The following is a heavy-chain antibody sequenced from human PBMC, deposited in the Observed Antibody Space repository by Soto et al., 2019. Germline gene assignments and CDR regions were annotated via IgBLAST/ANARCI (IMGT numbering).Heavy chain of an antibody. CDR2: ISGSGGST. Sequence: PGGSLTHSCADCGFTISSYAMRWVRQAPGKGREWVSAISGSGGSTYYADSVKGRFTISRDNSKNTLYLQMNSLRAEDTAVYYCARRGSGSDYDYWGQGTLVTVSS. J-gene: IGHJ4*02. CDR1: GFTISSYA. CDR3: ARRGSGSDYDY. V-gene: IGHV3-23*01. D-gene: IGHD1-26*01.